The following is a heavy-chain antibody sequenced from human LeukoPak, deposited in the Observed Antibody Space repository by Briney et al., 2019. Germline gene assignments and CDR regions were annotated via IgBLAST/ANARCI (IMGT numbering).Heavy chain of an antibody. D-gene: IGHD3-10*01. CDR3: ARDRITMVRGKNDAFDI. CDR2: ISAYNGNT. Sequence: ASVKVPCKASGYTFTSYSISWVRQAPGQGLEWMGWISAYNGNTNYAQKLQGRVTMTTDTSTSTAYMELRSLRSDDTAVYYCARDRITMVRGKNDAFDIWGQGTMVTVSS. V-gene: IGHV1-18*01. J-gene: IGHJ3*02. CDR1: GYTFTSYS.